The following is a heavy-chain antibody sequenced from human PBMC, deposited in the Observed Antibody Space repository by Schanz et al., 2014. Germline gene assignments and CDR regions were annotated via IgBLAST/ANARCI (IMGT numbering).Heavy chain of an antibody. J-gene: IGHJ3*02. D-gene: IGHD3-10*01. CDR3: AKGRFGELSAFDI. V-gene: IGHV3-23*04. Sequence: EVQLVESGGGLVQPGGSLRLSCAASGFTFSSHWMHWVRQIPGKGLEWVSAISASGGTTYYADSVKGRFTISRDNSKNTLYLQMNSLRAEDTAVYYCAKGRFGELSAFDIWGQGTMVTVSS. CDR1: GFTFSSHW. CDR2: ISASGGTT.